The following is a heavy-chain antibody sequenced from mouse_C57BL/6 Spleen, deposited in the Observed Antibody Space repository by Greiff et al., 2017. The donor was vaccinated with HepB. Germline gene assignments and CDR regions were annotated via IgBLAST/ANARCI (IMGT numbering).Heavy chain of an antibody. D-gene: IGHD1-1*01. CDR1: GFNIKDYY. J-gene: IGHJ4*01. CDR3: TTNLITTVGGYAMDY. V-gene: IGHV14-1*01. CDR2: IDPEDGDT. Sequence: VQLQQSGAELVRPGASVKLSCTASGFNIKDYYMHWVKQRPEQGLEWIGRIDPEDGDTEYAPKFQGKATMTAYTSSNTAYLQLSSLTSEDTAVYYCTTNLITTVGGYAMDYWGQGTSVTVSS.